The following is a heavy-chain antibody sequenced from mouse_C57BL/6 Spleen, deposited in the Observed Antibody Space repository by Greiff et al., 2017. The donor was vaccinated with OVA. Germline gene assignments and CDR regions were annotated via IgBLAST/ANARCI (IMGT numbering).Heavy chain of an antibody. CDR3: ARGNYYYGSSPLFDY. J-gene: IGHJ2*01. CDR1: GYTFTDYY. V-gene: IGHV1-26*01. CDR2: INPNNGGT. Sequence: VQLQQSGPELVKPGASVKISCKASGYTFTDYYMNWVKQSHGKSLEWIGDINPNNGGTSYNQKFKGKATLTVDKSSSTAYMELRSLTSEDSAVYYCARGNYYYGSSPLFDYWGQGTTLTVSS. D-gene: IGHD1-1*01.